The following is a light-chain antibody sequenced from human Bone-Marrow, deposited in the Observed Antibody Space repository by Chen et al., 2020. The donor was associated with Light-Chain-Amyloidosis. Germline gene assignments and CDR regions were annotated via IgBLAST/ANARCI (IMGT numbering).Light chain of an antibody. CDR1: SSYVGGDNH. CDR3: SSYTITNTLV. Sequence: HSPLTHPPPVSASPGKSITIPGTGTSSYVGGDNHVSWYQQHPDKAPKLMIYEVTNRPSWVPDRFSGSKSDNTASLTISGLQTEDEADYFCSSYTITNTLVFGSGTRVTVL. J-gene: IGLJ1*01. CDR2: EVT. V-gene: IGLV2-14*01.